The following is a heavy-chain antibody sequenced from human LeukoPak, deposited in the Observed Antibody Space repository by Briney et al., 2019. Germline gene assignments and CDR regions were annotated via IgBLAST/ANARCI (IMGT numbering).Heavy chain of an antibody. D-gene: IGHD3-16*02. J-gene: IGHJ4*02. Sequence: GGSLRLSCAASGFTFNSYAMSWVRQAPGKGLEWVSAISCSSGSIYYADSVKGRFTISRDNSKNTLYLQMNSLRAGDTAVYYCAKSTAGIMITFGGVIGVLDYWGQGTLVTVSS. CDR1: GFTFNSYA. CDR2: ISCSSGSI. V-gene: IGHV3-23*01. CDR3: AKSTAGIMITFGGVIGVLDY.